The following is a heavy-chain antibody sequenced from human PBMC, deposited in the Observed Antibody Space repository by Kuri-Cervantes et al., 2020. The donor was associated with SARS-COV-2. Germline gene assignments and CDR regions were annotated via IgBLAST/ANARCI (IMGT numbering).Heavy chain of an antibody. CDR2: IYYSGST. D-gene: IGHD6-13*01. CDR1: GGSISSSSYY. V-gene: IGHV4-39*01. CDR3: ARGRLYSSSWSSNYYYGMDV. Sequence: SETLSLTCTVSGGSISSSSYYWGWIRQPPGKGLEWIGSIYYSGSTYYNPSLKSRVTISVDTSKNQFSLKLSSVTAADTAVYYCARGRLYSSSWSSNYYYGMDVWGQGTTVTVSS. J-gene: IGHJ6*02.